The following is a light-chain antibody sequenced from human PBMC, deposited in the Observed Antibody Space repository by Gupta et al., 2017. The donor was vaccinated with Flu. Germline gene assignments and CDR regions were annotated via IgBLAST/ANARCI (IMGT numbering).Light chain of an antibody. Sequence: EIVLTQSPVTLSLSPGERATLSCRASENVGTSLAWYHQKLGQAPRLLIYDVSYRATGVPPRFSGSGFQTDFTLTISSLEPDDFGVYYCQQRHNWPPLTFGGGTKVELK. J-gene: IGKJ4*01. V-gene: IGKV3-11*01. CDR1: ENVGTS. CDR3: QQRHNWPPLT. CDR2: DVS.